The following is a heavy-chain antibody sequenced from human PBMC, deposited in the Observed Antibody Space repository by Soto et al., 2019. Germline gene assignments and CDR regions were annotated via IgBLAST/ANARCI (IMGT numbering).Heavy chain of an antibody. J-gene: IGHJ3*01. Sequence: GGSLRLSCAAFGLTISGIKYVAWVRQAPGKGLEWVSRISGDGSSTTYADSVRGRFTISRDNAKNTVYLQMDSLRAEDTAVYYCARSLPGTYGAFDLWGQGTMVTVSS. CDR2: ISGDGSST. D-gene: IGHD1-7*01. CDR3: ARSLPGTYGAFDL. V-gene: IGHV3-74*01. CDR1: GLTISGIKY.